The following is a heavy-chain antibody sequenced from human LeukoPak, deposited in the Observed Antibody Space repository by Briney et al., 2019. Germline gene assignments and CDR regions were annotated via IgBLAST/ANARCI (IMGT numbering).Heavy chain of an antibody. CDR1: GFTFSSYG. CDR2: ISGSGGST. V-gene: IGHV3-23*01. D-gene: IGHD6-19*01. CDR3: AKAKQWLVLTIFDY. Sequence: GGTLRLSCAASGFTFSSYGMSWVRQAPGKGLEWVSAISGSGGSTYYADSVKGRFTISRDNSKNTLYLQMNSLRAEDTAVYYCAKAKQWLVLTIFDYWGQGTLVTVSS. J-gene: IGHJ4*02.